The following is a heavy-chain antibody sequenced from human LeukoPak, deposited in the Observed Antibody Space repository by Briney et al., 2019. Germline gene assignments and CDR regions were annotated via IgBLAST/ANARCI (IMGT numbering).Heavy chain of an antibody. CDR2: IYYSGST. V-gene: IGHV4-61*01. D-gene: IGHD5-12*01. CDR3: AKLRYSGYDWLSGWFDP. Sequence: SETLSLTCTVSGGSVSSGSYYWSWIRQPPGKGLEWIGYIYYSGSTKYNPSLKSRVTISVDTSKNQFSLKLSSVTAADTAVYYCAKLRYSGYDWLSGWFDPWGQGTLVTVSS. J-gene: IGHJ5*02. CDR1: GGSVSSGSYY.